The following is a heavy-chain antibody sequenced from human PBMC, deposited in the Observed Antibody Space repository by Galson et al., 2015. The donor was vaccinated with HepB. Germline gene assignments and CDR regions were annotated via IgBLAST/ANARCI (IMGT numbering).Heavy chain of an antibody. V-gene: IGHV4-59*01. D-gene: IGHD3-3*01. CDR1: GGSISSYY. CDR2: IYYSGST. J-gene: IGHJ4*02. Sequence: SETLSLTCTVSGGSISSYYWSWIRQPPGKGLEWIGYIYYSGSTNYNPSLKSRVTISVDTSKNQFSLKLSSVTAADTAVYYCARGPRDPYDFWSGYPFDYWGQGTLVTVSS. CDR3: ARGPRDPYDFWSGYPFDY.